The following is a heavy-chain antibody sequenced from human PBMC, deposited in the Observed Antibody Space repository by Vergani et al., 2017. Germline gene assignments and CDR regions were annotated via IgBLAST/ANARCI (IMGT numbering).Heavy chain of an antibody. Sequence: QVQLVQSGAEVKKPGSSVKVSCKASGGTFSSYAISWVRQAPGQGLEWMGGIIPIFGTANYAQKFQGRVTITADESTSTAYMELSSLRSEDTAVYYCASPMIGVVKNQNDAFDIWGQGTMVTVSS. CDR1: GGTFSSYA. CDR3: ASPMIGVVKNQNDAFDI. J-gene: IGHJ3*02. V-gene: IGHV1-69*01. CDR2: IIPIFGTA. D-gene: IGHD3-22*01.